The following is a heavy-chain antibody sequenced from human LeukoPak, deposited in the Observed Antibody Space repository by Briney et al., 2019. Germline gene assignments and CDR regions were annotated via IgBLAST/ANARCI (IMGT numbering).Heavy chain of an antibody. Sequence: GGSLRLSCAASGFTFSTYSMSWVRQAPGKGLEWVAYISGSSTTIYYSDSLKGRFTISRDNAKNSLYLQMNSLRDDDTAVYYCAREGGFDSWGQGTLVTVPP. V-gene: IGHV3-48*02. CDR3: AREGGFDS. J-gene: IGHJ4*02. D-gene: IGHD1-26*01. CDR1: GFTFSTYS. CDR2: ISGSSTTI.